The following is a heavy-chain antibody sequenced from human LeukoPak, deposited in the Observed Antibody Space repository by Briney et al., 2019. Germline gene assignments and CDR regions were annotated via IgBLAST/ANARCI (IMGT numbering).Heavy chain of an antibody. Sequence: SETLSLTCTVSGGSISSSSYYWGWIRQPPGKGLEWIGSIYYSGSTYYNPSLKSRVIISVDTSKNQFSLKLSSVTAADTAVYSCAREHSYYDSSGYYYGSGYFDYWGQGTLVTVSS. CDR1: GGSISSSSYY. CDR2: IYYSGST. J-gene: IGHJ4*02. CDR3: AREHSYYDSSGYYYGSGYFDY. D-gene: IGHD3-22*01. V-gene: IGHV4-39*07.